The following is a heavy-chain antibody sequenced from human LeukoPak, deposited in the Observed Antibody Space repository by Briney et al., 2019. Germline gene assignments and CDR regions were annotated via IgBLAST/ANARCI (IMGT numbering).Heavy chain of an antibody. D-gene: IGHD3-3*01. J-gene: IGHJ3*02. CDR1: GYTFTSYG. V-gene: IGHV1-18*01. Sequence: GASVKVSRKASGYTFTSYGISWVRQAPGQGLERIGWISAYNGNTNYAQKLQGRVTMTTDTSTSTAYMELRSLRSDDTAVYYCARDVIGYDFWSGYSNAFDIWGQGTMVTVSS. CDR3: ARDVIGYDFWSGYSNAFDI. CDR2: ISAYNGNT.